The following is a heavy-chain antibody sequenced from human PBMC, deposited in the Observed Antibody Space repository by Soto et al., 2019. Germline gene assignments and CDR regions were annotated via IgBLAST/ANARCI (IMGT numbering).Heavy chain of an antibody. D-gene: IGHD5-18*01. Sequence: QVQLQESGPGPVKASETLSLTCTLSGGSTSGNYWSWIRQHAGKGLEWIGRIYSSGRTHDNPSLKSRLTMSESTNRFSLKLNSVTAADTAVYYCARDFDVNTALDYWYFDLWGRGTLVTVSS. J-gene: IGHJ2*01. CDR3: ARDFDVNTALDYWYFDL. CDR2: IYSSGRT. V-gene: IGHV4-4*07. CDR1: GGSTSGNY.